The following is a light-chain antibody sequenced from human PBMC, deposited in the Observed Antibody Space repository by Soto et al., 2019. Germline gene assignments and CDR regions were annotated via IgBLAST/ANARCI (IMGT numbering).Light chain of an antibody. CDR2: WSS. Sequence: SLAVSLGERATINCKSSQSLLYSSNNRNYLVWYQQKPGQPPKMLIYWSSTRESGVPDRFSGSGSGTDFTLTISGLQAEDVAIYYCQQYYTTPYTFGQGTKLEIK. V-gene: IGKV4-1*01. CDR1: QSLLYSSNNRNY. J-gene: IGKJ2*01. CDR3: QQYYTTPYT.